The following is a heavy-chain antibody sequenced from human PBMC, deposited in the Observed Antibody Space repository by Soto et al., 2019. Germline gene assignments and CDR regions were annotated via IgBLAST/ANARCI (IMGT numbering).Heavy chain of an antibody. CDR2: ISWNSGSI. V-gene: IGHV3-9*01. CDR3: AKDIAPLRFLGPGWFDP. Sequence: EVQLVESGGGLVQPGRSLRLSCAASGFTFDDYAMHWVRQAPGKGLEWVSGISWNSGSIGYADSVKGRFTISRDNAKNSLYLQMNSLRAEDTALYYCAKDIAPLRFLGPGWFDPWGQGTLVTVSS. D-gene: IGHD3-3*01. J-gene: IGHJ5*02. CDR1: GFTFDDYA.